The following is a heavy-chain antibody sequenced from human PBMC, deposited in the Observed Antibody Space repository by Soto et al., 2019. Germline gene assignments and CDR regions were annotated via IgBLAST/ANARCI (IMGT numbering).Heavy chain of an antibody. J-gene: IGHJ6*02. D-gene: IGHD3-22*01. Sequence: QIQLMQSGAEVKKPGASVKVSCKASGYTFTSYGIHWVRQAPGQRLEWTGWINAGNGNTKYSEKFQGRVTITRDTSASTVYLELGSLRSEDTAVYYCARDPNDSSAYYHHYYYGMDVWGQGTTVTVSS. CDR3: ARDPNDSSAYYHHYYYGMDV. CDR2: INAGNGNT. V-gene: IGHV1-3*01. CDR1: GYTFTSYG.